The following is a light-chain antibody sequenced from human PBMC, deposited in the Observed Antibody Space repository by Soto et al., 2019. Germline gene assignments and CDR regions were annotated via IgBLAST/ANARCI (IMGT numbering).Light chain of an antibody. CDR3: AAWDDSLTGLL. CDR1: GSNIGSNA. V-gene: IGLV1-44*01. Sequence: QSVLTQPPSASGTPGQRVTFSCSGSGSNIGSNAVNWYQQLPGTAPKLLIYFNTQRPSGVPDRFSGSKSGTLASLAISGLQSEDEADYYCAAWDDSLTGLLIGGGTKLTVL. CDR2: FNT. J-gene: IGLJ2*01.